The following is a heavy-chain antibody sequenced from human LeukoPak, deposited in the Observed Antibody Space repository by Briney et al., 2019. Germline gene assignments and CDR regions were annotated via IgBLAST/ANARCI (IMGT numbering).Heavy chain of an antibody. CDR2: VYYSGTT. CDR3: AREFPYYYDSSGYFQPFDY. V-gene: IGHV4-34*01. Sequence: SETLSLTCAIYGGSFSGYYWSWIRQPPGKALEWIGSVYYSGTTSYNPSLKSRVTISVDMSKNQFSLKLSSVTAADTAVYYCAREFPYYYDSSGYFQPFDYWGQGALVTVSS. CDR1: GGSFSGYY. J-gene: IGHJ4*02. D-gene: IGHD3-22*01.